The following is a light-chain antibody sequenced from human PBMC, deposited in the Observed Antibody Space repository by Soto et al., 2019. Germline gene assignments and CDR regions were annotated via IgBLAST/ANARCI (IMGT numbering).Light chain of an antibody. V-gene: IGLV2-23*01. CDR3: CSYADIATYV. J-gene: IGLJ1*01. CDR1: SSDVGSYDL. Sequence: QSVLTQPASVSGSPGQSITISCTGTSSDVGSYDLVSWYQQRPGKGPKLIIYEGSKRPSGISDRFSGSKSGNTASLTISGLQSEDEADYFCCSYADIATYVFGGGTKV. CDR2: EGS.